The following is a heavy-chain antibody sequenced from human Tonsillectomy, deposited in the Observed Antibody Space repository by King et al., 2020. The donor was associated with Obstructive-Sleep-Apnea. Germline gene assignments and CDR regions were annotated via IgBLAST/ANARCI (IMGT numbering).Heavy chain of an antibody. J-gene: IGHJ6*02. CDR2: ISSDGSNE. CDR3: AKDSYSGSYWDYGMDV. CDR1: GFTFSSYG. V-gene: IGHV3-30*18. D-gene: IGHD1-26*01. Sequence: QLVESGGGVVQPGRSLRLSCAVSGFTFSSYGMHWVRQAPGKGLEWVAVISSDGSNEYYADSVKGRFTISRDNSKNTLYLQMNSLRAEDTAVYYCAKDSYSGSYWDYGMDVWGQGTTVTVSS.